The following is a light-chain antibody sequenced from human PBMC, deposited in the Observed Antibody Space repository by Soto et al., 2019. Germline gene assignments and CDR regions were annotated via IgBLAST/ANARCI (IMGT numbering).Light chain of an antibody. V-gene: IGLV2-8*01. CDR2: EVS. J-gene: IGLJ2*01. Sequence: QSVLTQPPSASGSPRQSVAISCTGTSSDVGGYSYVSWYQQHPGKAPKLMIYEVSKRPSGVPDRFSGSKSGNTASLTVSGLQAEDEADYYCSSYARNRDVLFGGGTKVTVL. CDR1: SSDVGGYSY. CDR3: SSYARNRDVL.